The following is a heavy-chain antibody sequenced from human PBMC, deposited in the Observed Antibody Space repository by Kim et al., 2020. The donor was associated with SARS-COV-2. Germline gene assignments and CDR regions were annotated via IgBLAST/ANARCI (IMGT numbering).Heavy chain of an antibody. J-gene: IGHJ4*01. D-gene: IGHD3-22*01. CDR1: GFTFDDYA. CDR3: AKDYYYDSSGYYRAGYY. V-gene: IGHV3-9*01. CDR2: ISWNSGSI. Sequence: GGSLRLSCAASGFTFDDYAMHWVRQAPGKGLEWVSGISWNSGSIGYADSVKGRFTISRDNAKNSLYLQMNSLRAEDTAFYYCAKDYYYDSSGYYRAGYY.